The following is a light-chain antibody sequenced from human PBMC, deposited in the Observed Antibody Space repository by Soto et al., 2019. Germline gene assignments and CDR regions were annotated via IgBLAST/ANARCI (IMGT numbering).Light chain of an antibody. V-gene: IGLV1-44*01. CDR2: SNN. CDR1: SSNIGSNT. CDR3: AAWDDSLNGYV. Sequence: QPALTQPPSASVTPGQRVTISCSGSSSNIGSNTVNWYQQLPGTAPKLLIYSNNQRPSGVPDRFSGSKSGTSASLAIGGLQSEDEADYYCAAWDDSLNGYVFGTGTKVTVL. J-gene: IGLJ1*01.